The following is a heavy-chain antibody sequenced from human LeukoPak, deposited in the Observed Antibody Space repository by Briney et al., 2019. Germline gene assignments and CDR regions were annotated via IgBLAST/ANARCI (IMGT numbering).Heavy chain of an antibody. J-gene: IGHJ6*03. CDR3: ARGKEQQLVRYYYYYMDV. CDR2: INHSGST. CDR1: GGSFSGYY. V-gene: IGHV4-34*01. D-gene: IGHD6-13*01. Sequence: SETLSLTCAVYGGSFSGYYWSWIRQPPGKGLEWIGEINHSGSTNYNPSHKSRVTISVDTSKNQFSLKLSSVTAADTAVYYCARGKEQQLVRYYYYYMDVWGKGTTVTVSS.